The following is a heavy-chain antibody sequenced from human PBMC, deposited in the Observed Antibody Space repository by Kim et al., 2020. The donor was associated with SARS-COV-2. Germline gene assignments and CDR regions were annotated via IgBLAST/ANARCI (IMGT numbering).Heavy chain of an antibody. Sequence: GRFTISRDNSKNTLYLQMNRLRAEDTAVYYCAKDLEGYCSSTSCFYFDYWGQGTLVTVSS. J-gene: IGHJ4*02. CDR3: AKDLEGYCSSTSCFYFDY. D-gene: IGHD2-2*01. V-gene: IGHV3-23*01.